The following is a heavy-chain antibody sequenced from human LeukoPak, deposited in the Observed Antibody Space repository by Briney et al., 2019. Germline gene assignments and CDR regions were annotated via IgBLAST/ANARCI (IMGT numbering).Heavy chain of an antibody. D-gene: IGHD3-22*01. CDR1: GGSFSGYY. Sequence: PSETLSLTCAVYGGSFSGYYWSWIRQPPGKGLEWIGEINHSGSTNYNPSLKSRATISVDTSKNQFSLKLSSVTAADTAVYYCAGATYYYDSSGYYYVSYFDYWGQGTLVTVSS. V-gene: IGHV4-34*01. CDR3: AGATYYYDSSGYYYVSYFDY. J-gene: IGHJ4*02. CDR2: INHSGST.